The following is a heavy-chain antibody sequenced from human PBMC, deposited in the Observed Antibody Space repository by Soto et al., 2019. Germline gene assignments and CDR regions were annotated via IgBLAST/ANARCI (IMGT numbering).Heavy chain of an antibody. Sequence: EVQLVESGGGLVQPGGSLRLSCAASGFTFSSYGMHWVRQAPGKGLEWVAYISSSSSTIYYADSVKGRFTISRDNAKNSLYLQMNSLRAEDTAVYYCARANYYGSPGDFDYWGQGTLVTVSS. CDR2: ISSSSSTI. V-gene: IGHV3-48*01. CDR1: GFTFSSYG. J-gene: IGHJ4*02. D-gene: IGHD3-10*01. CDR3: ARANYYGSPGDFDY.